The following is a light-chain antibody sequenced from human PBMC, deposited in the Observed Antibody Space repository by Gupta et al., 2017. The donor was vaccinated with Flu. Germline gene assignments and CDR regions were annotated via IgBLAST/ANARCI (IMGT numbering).Light chain of an antibody. V-gene: IGKV4-1*01. CDR3: QQYYSSPFT. CDR1: QSGLYNSNNKIY. Sequence: DIVMTQSPDSLAVSLGERATINCKSSQSGLYNSNNKIYLAWYQQKPGQPPKLIIYWASTRESGVPDRFSGSGSGTDFTLTINNLQAEDVAIYYCQQYYSSPFTFGQGTKLEIK. J-gene: IGKJ2*01. CDR2: WAS.